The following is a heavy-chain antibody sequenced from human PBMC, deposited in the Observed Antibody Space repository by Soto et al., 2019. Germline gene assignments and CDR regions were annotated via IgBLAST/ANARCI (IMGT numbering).Heavy chain of an antibody. V-gene: IGHV1-69*12. Sequence: QVQLVQSGAEVKKPVSSVKVSCKASGGTFSSYASSWVRQAPGQGLEWMGGIIPIFGTANYAQKFQGRVTITADESTSTAYMELSSLRSEDTAVYYCATSKGVTVVTPDSSWGQGTLVTVSS. CDR1: GGTFSSYA. CDR3: ATSKGVTVVTPDSS. J-gene: IGHJ5*02. D-gene: IGHD2-21*02. CDR2: IIPIFGTA.